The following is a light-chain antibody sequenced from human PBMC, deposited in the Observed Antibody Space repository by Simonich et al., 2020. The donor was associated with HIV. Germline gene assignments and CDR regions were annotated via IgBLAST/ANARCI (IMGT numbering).Light chain of an antibody. Sequence: QPVVTQPPSASASLGASVTLTCTLSSGYSNYKVDWNQQRTGKGPRFVMRVGNGGIGGSKGDGIPDRFSVLGSGLNRSLTIKNIQEEDESDYHCGADHGSGNNFVWVFGGGTKLTVL. CDR1: SGYSNYK. V-gene: IGLV9-49*01. CDR2: VGNGGIGG. J-gene: IGLJ3*02. CDR3: GADHGSGNNFVWV.